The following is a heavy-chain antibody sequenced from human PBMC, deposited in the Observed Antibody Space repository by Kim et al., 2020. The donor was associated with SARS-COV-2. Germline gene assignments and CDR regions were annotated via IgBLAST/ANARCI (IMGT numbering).Heavy chain of an antibody. CDR3: AKDTRTLLWFGEAAFDY. V-gene: IGHV3-23*01. CDR2: ISGSGGST. J-gene: IGHJ4*02. CDR1: GFTFSSYA. Sequence: GGSLRLSCAASGFTFSSYAMSWVRQAPGKGLEWVSAISGSGGSTYYADSVKGRFTISRDNSKNTLYLQMNSLRAEDTAVYYCAKDTRTLLWFGEAAFDYWGQGTLVTVSS. D-gene: IGHD3-10*01.